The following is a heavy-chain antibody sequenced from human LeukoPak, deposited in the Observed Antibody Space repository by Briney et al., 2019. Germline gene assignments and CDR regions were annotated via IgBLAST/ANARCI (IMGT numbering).Heavy chain of an antibody. D-gene: IGHD1-14*01. CDR3: SYNHFDH. V-gene: IGHV3-74*03. Sequence: GGSLRLSCVSSGFTSSSYWMEWVRQGPGKGLEWVSRIKGDGSYTAYADSVKGRFAISKDNAKNTVYLQMNSLRAEDTAIYYCSYNHFDHWGQGTLVTVSS. J-gene: IGHJ4*02. CDR2: IKGDGSYT. CDR1: GFTSSSYW.